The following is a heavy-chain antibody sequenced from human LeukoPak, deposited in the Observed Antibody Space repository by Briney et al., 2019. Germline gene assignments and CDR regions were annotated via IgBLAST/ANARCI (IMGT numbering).Heavy chain of an antibody. CDR1: GFTFSDYH. CDR2: ISSSGGTI. J-gene: IGHJ6*02. CDR3: AREGVLRYFDWPRDYYGVDV. D-gene: IGHD3-9*01. Sequence: GGSLRLSCAASGFTFSDYHMSWIRQAPGKGLEWVSYISSSGGTISYADSVKGRFTISRDNAKNSLYLQMNSLRAEDTAVYYCAREGVLRYFDWPRDYYGVDVWGQGTTVTVSS. V-gene: IGHV3-11*01.